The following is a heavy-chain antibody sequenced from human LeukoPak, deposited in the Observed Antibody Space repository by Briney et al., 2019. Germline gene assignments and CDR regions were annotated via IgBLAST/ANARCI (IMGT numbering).Heavy chain of an antibody. V-gene: IGHV4-59*01. J-gene: IGHJ3*02. CDR1: GGSISSYY. Sequence: PSETLSLTCTASGGSISSYYWSWIRQPPGKGLEWIGYIYYSGSTNYNPSLKSRVTISVDTSKNQFSLKLSSVTAADTAVYYCARVGGIVVVTEDAFDIWGQGTMVTVSS. CDR2: IYYSGST. CDR3: ARVGGIVVVTEDAFDI. D-gene: IGHD2-21*02.